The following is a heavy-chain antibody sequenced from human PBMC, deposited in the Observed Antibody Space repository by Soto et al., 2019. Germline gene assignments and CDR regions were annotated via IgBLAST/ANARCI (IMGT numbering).Heavy chain of an antibody. V-gene: IGHV1-18*01. CDR3: ARALYYYGSGP. CDR2: ISAYNGNT. J-gene: IGHJ5*02. CDR1: GYTFTSYG. Sequence: ASVKVSCKASGYTFTSYGISWVRQAPGQGLEWMGWISAYNGNTNYAQKLQGRVTMTRNTSISTAYMELSSLRSEDTAVYYCARALYYYGSGPWGQGILVTVS. D-gene: IGHD3-10*01.